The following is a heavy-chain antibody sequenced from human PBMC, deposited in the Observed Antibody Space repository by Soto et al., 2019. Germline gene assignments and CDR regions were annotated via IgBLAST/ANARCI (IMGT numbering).Heavy chain of an antibody. CDR2: IYYSGST. CDR1: GGSISSGGYY. CDR3: ARSSTSANSFDY. V-gene: IGHV4-31*03. Sequence: QVQLQESGPGLVKPSQTLSLTCTVSGGSISSGGYYWSWIRQHPGKGLEWIGYIYYSGSTYYNPSLKSRVTIAVDTSKNQFSLRLSSVTAADTAVYYCARSSTSANSFDYWGQGTLVTVSS. J-gene: IGHJ4*02. D-gene: IGHD2-2*01.